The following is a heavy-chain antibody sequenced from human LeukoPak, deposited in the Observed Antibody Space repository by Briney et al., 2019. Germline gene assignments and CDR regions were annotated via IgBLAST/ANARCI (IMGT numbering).Heavy chain of an antibody. Sequence: SETLSLTCTVSGGSISSDYWGWIRQTPGKGLEWIGFMDYSGSSNYNPSLRSRLTISLDTPKNQFSLKLTSVTAADTVVYYCARLASKDGYKWYFDNWGQGTLVTVSS. CDR2: MDYSGSS. CDR3: ARLASKDGYKWYFDN. V-gene: IGHV4-59*08. CDR1: GGSISSDY. J-gene: IGHJ4*02. D-gene: IGHD5-24*01.